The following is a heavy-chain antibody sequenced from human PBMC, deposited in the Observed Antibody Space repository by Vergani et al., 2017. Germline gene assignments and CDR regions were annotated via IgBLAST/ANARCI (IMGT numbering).Heavy chain of an antibody. J-gene: IGHJ4*01. V-gene: IGHV4-61*02. CDR1: GESITRHSYY. CDR3: VRGRYSASSSPYYDL. CDR2: IYVDGST. Sequence: QVQLLESGPGLVKPSQTLSLTCPVSGESITRHSYYWTWIRQPAGKPLEWVGHIYVDGSTNYNPSLKSRVSISLDTSKNQLSLRLTSVTAADTAVFYCVRGRYSASSSPYYDLWGHGTLVRVSS. D-gene: IGHD1-26*01.